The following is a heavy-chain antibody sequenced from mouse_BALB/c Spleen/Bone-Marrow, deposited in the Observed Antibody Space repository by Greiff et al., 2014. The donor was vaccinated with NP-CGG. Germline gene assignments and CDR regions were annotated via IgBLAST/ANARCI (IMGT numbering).Heavy chain of an antibody. Sequence: VQLVESGPELVRPGVSVKISCKGSGYTFTDYAMHWVKQSHAKSLEWIGVISTYSGNTNYNQKFKGKATMTVDKSSSTAYMELARLTPEDSAIYYCARPRQLGLAFYAMDYWGQGTSVTVSS. CDR2: ISTYSGNT. CDR1: GYTFTDYA. D-gene: IGHD3-2*01. V-gene: IGHV1-67*01. CDR3: ARPRQLGLAFYAMDY. J-gene: IGHJ4*01.